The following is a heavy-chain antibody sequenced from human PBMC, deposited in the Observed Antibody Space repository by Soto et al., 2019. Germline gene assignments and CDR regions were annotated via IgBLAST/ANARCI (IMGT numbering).Heavy chain of an antibody. CDR3: AKDSPDIVVVVATNWFDP. J-gene: IGHJ5*02. CDR1: GFTFSSYA. V-gene: IGHV3-23*01. Sequence: LRLSCAASGFTFSSYAMSWVRQAPGKGLEWVSAISGSGGSTYYADSVKGRFTISRDNSKNTLYLQMNSLRAEDTAVYYCAKDSPDIVVVVATNWFDPWGQGTLVTVSS. D-gene: IGHD2-15*01. CDR2: ISGSGGST.